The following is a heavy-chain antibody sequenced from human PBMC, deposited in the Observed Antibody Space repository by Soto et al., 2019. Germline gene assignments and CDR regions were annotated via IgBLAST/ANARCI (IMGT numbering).Heavy chain of an antibody. V-gene: IGHV4-34*01. CDR3: AREVPLNYYSYGMDV. J-gene: IGHJ6*02. Sequence: SETLSLTCAVYGGSFNGYYWSCIRQPPGKGLEWIGEINHSGSTNYNPSLKSRVTISVDTSKNQFSLKLSSVTAADTAVYYCAREVPLNYYSYGMDVWGQGTTVTVSS. CDR1: GGSFNGYY. CDR2: INHSGST. D-gene: IGHD3-10*01.